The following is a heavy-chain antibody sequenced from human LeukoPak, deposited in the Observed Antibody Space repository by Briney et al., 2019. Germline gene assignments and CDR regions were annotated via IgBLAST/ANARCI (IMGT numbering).Heavy chain of an antibody. CDR1: GFTFSSYA. V-gene: IGHV3-23*01. Sequence: PGGSLRLSCAASGFTFSSYAMSWVRQAPAKGLEWVSAISGSGGSTYYADSVKGRFTISRDNSKNTLYLQMNNLRAEDTAVYYCAKERYYYDSSTYLENAIATWGQGTMVTVSS. CDR3: AKERYYYDSSTYLENAIAT. D-gene: IGHD3-22*01. CDR2: ISGSGGST. J-gene: IGHJ3*02.